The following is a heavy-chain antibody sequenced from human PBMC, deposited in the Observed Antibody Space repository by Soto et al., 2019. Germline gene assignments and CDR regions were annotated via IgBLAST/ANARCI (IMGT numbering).Heavy chain of an antibody. J-gene: IGHJ4*02. CDR2: ISGYNGNT. CDR1: GYTFTSYD. CDR3: AGDQSHSRPDAPDY. V-gene: IGHV1-18*01. Sequence: QVQLVQSGAEVKKPGASVKVSCKASGYTFTSYDISWVRQAPGQGLEWMGWISGYNGNTNYAQKIQGRVTMTTDTSRSTVYMELRSLRSDDTAVYFCAGDQSHSRPDAPDYWGQGTLVTVSS.